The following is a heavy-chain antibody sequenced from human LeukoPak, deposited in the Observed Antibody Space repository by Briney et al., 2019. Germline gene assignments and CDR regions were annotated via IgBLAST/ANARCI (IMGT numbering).Heavy chain of an antibody. J-gene: IGHJ4*02. CDR2: ISSSGSTI. CDR3: ARGKFLEWLLLRPLDY. V-gene: IGHV3-11*04. Sequence: GGSLRLSCAASGFTFSDYYMSWIRQAPGKGLEWVSYISSSGSTIYYADSVKGRFTISRDNAKNSLYLQMNSLRAEDTAVYYCARGKFLEWLLLRPLDYWGQGTLVTVSS. CDR1: GFTFSDYY. D-gene: IGHD3-22*01.